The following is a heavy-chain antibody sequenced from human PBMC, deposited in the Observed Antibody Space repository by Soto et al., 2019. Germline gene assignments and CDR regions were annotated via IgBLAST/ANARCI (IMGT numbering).Heavy chain of an antibody. CDR1: GFTFSMYS. Sequence: GGSLRLSCEVSGFTFSMYSMSWVRQSPGKGLEWVAKIPQEGVDGHYADSVEGRFTISRDNGKNSLYLQLNNLRAEDTAVYYCARDHLILPAHDFFYGSDVWGRGATVTVSS. CDR2: IPQEGVDG. J-gene: IGHJ6*02. V-gene: IGHV3-7*03. D-gene: IGHD2-21*02. CDR3: ARDHLILPAHDFFYGSDV.